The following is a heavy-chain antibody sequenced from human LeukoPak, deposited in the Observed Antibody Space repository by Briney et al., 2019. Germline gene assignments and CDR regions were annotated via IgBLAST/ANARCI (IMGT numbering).Heavy chain of an antibody. J-gene: IGHJ6*03. CDR1: GFTFITYA. D-gene: IGHD2-21*02. CDR2: ISGSGGST. CDR3: AKDRAYCGGDCYPGYYMDV. Sequence: GGSLRLSCAASGFTFITYAMTWVRQAPGKGLEWVSTISGSGGSTYYADSVKGRFTISRDSSKNTLYLQMNSLRVEDTAVYYCAKDRAYCGGDCYPGYYMDVWGKGTTVTVSS. V-gene: IGHV3-23*01.